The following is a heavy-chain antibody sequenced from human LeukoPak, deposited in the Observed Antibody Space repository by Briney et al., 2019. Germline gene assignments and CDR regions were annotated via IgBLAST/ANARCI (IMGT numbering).Heavy chain of an antibody. CDR3: ARDQGELGIDY. J-gene: IGHJ4*02. CDR1: GFTFSSYS. V-gene: IGHV3-21*04. Sequence: KPGGSLRLSCAASGFTFSSYSMNWVRQAPGKGLEWVSSISSSSSYIYYADSVKGRFTISRDNSKNTLYLQMNSPRAEDTAVYYCARDQGELGIDYWGQGTLVTVSS. CDR2: ISSSSSYI. D-gene: IGHD1-26*01.